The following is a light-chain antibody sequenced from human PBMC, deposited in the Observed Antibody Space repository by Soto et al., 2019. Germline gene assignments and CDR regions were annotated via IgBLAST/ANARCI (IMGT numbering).Light chain of an antibody. Sequence: DIQMTQSPSSLSASVGDTVIITCRASQTISSPLSWYQQKPGQVPELLIYATSRLQSGVPSRFSGSRSGTDFILSISSLQPEDFATYYCQHTYGTPAFGQGTRLEIK. CDR1: QTISSP. CDR2: ATS. V-gene: IGKV1-39*01. CDR3: QHTYGTPA. J-gene: IGKJ5*01.